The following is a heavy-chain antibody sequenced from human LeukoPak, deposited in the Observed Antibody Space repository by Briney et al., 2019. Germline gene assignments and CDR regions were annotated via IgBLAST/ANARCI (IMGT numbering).Heavy chain of an antibody. V-gene: IGHV3-7*01. Sequence: GGSLRLSCAGSGFTFSSYWMSWVRQAPGKGLEWVANINKDGGEKYYVDSVKGRSTTFRDNAKNTLYLQMNSLRAEDTAVYYCVRDLGGRSGHWGQGTLVTVSS. D-gene: IGHD1-26*01. CDR2: INKDGGEK. J-gene: IGHJ4*02. CDR1: GFTFSSYW. CDR3: VRDLGGRSGH.